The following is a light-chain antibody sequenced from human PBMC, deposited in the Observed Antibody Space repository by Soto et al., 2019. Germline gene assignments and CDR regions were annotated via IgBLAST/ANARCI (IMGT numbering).Light chain of an antibody. V-gene: IGKV3-20*01. CDR1: QSVTTQ. CDR2: DAS. Sequence: IVLTQSPGTLSLSPGERATLSCRASQSVTTQLAWYQQKPGQAPRLLIYDASSRATGIPDRFSGGGSGTDFTLTISRLEPEDFAVYYCQQYGSSPRTFGQGTKVDIK. CDR3: QQYGSSPRT. J-gene: IGKJ1*01.